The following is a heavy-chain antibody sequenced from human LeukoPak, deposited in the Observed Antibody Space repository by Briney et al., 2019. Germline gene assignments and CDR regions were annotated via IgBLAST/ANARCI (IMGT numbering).Heavy chain of an antibody. J-gene: IGHJ4*02. V-gene: IGHV3-30*04. CDR1: GFTFGSYA. CDR2: ISFDGSNK. Sequence: GGSLRLSCAASGFTFGSYAMHWVRQAPGKGLEWVAIISFDGSNKYYADSVKGRFTISRDNSKNTLYLQMNSLRTEDTAVYYCARDGAVAIPYYFDYWGQGTLVTVSS. CDR3: ARDGAVAIPYYFDY. D-gene: IGHD3-16*01.